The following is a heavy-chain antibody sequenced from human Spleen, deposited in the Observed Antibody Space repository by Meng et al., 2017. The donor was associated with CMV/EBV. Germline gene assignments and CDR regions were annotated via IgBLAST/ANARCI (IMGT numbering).Heavy chain of an antibody. Sequence: ASVKVSCKASGYAFTSYGVSWVRQAPGQGLEWMGWVSPYNTKTEYDKKFQGRVTMTTDTATSTAFLELRSLRSDDSAVYYCASTGYTSGWLNGLDLWGQGTVVTVSS. V-gene: IGHV1-18*01. CDR2: VSPYNTKT. CDR3: ASTGYTSGWLNGLDL. J-gene: IGHJ3*01. CDR1: GYAFTSYG. D-gene: IGHD6-19*01.